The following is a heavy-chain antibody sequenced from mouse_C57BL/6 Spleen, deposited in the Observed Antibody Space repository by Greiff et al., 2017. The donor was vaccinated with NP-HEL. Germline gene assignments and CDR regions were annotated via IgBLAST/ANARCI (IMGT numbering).Heavy chain of an antibody. CDR2: IYPGDGDT. D-gene: IGHD2-4*01. Sequence: QVQLQQSGPELVKPGASVKISCKASGYAFSSSWMNWVKQRPGKGLEWIGRIYPGDGDTNYIGKFKGKATLTADKSSSTAYMQLSSLTSEDSAVYFCASAPYDYEGFAYWGQGTLVTVSA. V-gene: IGHV1-82*01. CDR3: ASAPYDYEGFAY. J-gene: IGHJ3*01. CDR1: GYAFSSSW.